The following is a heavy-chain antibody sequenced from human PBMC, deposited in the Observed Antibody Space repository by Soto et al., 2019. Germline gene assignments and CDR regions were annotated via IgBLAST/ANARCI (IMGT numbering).Heavy chain of an antibody. Sequence: QVQLVESGGGVVQPGRSLRLSCAASGFTFSSYGMHWVRQAPGKGLEWVAVIWYDGSNKYYADSVKGRFTISRDNSKNTLYLQMNSLRAEDTAVYYCERDFTVLHAFDIWGQGTMVTVSS. CDR3: ERDFTVLHAFDI. V-gene: IGHV3-33*01. CDR1: GFTFSSYG. CDR2: IWYDGSNK. J-gene: IGHJ3*02. D-gene: IGHD4-17*01.